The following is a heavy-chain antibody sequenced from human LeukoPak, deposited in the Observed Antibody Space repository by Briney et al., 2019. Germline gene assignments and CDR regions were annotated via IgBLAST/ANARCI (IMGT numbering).Heavy chain of an antibody. Sequence: ASVTVSCKASGYTVTSYGISWVRQAPGQGLEWMGWISAYNGNTNYAQKLQGRVTMTTDTSTSTAYMELRSLRSDDTAVYYCARDYAIVDYYYYGMDVWGQGTTVTVSS. CDR3: ARDYAIVDYYYYGMDV. D-gene: IGHD2-15*01. CDR1: GYTVTSYG. CDR2: ISAYNGNT. V-gene: IGHV1-18*01. J-gene: IGHJ6*02.